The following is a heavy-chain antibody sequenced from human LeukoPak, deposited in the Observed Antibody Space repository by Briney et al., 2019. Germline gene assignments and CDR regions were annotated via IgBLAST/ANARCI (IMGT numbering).Heavy chain of an antibody. D-gene: IGHD7-27*01. CDR3: ARAALRGFFQTGLDY. Sequence: ASVKVSCKASGYTFTGYYMHWVRQAPGQGLEWMGWINPNSGGTNYAQKFQGRVTMTRDTSISTAYMELSRLRSDDTAVYYCARAALRGFFQTGLDYWGQGTLVTVSS. J-gene: IGHJ4*02. CDR1: GYTFTGYY. V-gene: IGHV1-2*02. CDR2: INPNSGGT.